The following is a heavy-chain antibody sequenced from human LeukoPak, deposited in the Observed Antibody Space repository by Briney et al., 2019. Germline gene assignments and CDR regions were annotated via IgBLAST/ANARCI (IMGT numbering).Heavy chain of an antibody. CDR3: ARAARQIVLVVYAIERRFDP. J-gene: IGHJ5*02. CDR1: GGSFSGYY. V-gene: IGHV4-34*01. D-gene: IGHD2-8*02. CDR2: INHIGST. Sequence: RSSETLSLTCAVYGGSFSGYYWSWIRQPPGKGLECIGEINHIGSTNYNPSLKSRVTISVDMPKNQFSLKLSAVAAADTAVYYCARAARQIVLVVYAIERRFDPWGQGTLVTVSS.